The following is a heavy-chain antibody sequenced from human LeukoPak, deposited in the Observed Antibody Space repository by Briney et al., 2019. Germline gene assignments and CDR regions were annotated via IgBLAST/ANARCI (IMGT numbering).Heavy chain of an antibody. D-gene: IGHD6-13*01. CDR2: IWYDGSNK. CDR3: ARESAAGSFFDY. Sequence: PGGSLRLSCAASGFTFSSYGMHWVRQAPGKGLEWVAVIWYDGSNKYYADSVKGRFTISRDNSKNTLYLQMNSLRAEDTAVYYCARESAAGSFFDYWGQGTLATVSS. V-gene: IGHV3-33*01. J-gene: IGHJ4*02. CDR1: GFTFSSYG.